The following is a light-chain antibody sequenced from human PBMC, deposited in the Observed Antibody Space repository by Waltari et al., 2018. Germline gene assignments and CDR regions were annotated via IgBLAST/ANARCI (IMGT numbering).Light chain of an antibody. CDR3: QQYYSAPNT. CDR2: WAS. CDR1: QSVLHTNNKNY. Sequence: DIVVTQSPDSLAVSLGERATINCKSSQSVLHTNNKNYLAWYQQKPGQPPKLLIYWASTRASGVPGRFSGSGSGTDFTLTISSLQAEDVAVYYCQQYYSAPNTFGQGTKVEIK. V-gene: IGKV4-1*01. J-gene: IGKJ2*01.